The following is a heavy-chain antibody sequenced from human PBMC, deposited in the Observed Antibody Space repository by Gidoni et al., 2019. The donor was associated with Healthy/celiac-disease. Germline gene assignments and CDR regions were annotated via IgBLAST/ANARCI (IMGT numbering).Heavy chain of an antibody. Sequence: QVQLQESGPGLVKPSETLSLTCTVSGGSISSYYWSWIRQPPGKGLEWIGYIYYSGSTNYNPSLKSRVTISVDTSKNQFSLKLSSVTAADTAVYYCARDIYYDSSGYYYGNWFDPWGQGTLVTVSS. CDR2: IYYSGST. CDR3: ARDIYYDSSGYYYGNWFDP. CDR1: GGSISSYY. J-gene: IGHJ5*02. D-gene: IGHD3-22*01. V-gene: IGHV4-59*01.